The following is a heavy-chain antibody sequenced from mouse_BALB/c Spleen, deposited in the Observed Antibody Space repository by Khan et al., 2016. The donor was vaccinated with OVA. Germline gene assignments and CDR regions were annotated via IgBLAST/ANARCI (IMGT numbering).Heavy chain of an antibody. D-gene: IGHD1-1*01. V-gene: IGHV1-4*01. J-gene: IGHJ4*01. CDR1: GYTFTSYS. Sequence: QVQLQQSGAELARPGASVKMSCKASGYTFTSYSMHWIKQRPGQGLEWIGNINPSNAYTNYNQKFKDKATLTADKSSSTAYMQMSILTTEDSAVYYCARDFHYYDSRRALDYWGQGTSVTVSS. CDR3: ARDFHYYDSRRALDY. CDR2: INPSNAYT.